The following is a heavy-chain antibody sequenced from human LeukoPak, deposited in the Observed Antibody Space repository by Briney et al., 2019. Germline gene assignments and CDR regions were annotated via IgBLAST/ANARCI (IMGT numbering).Heavy chain of an antibody. CDR3: ARQRSGWSYDAFDI. D-gene: IGHD6-19*01. J-gene: IGHJ3*02. CDR2: INPNSGGT. V-gene: IGHV1-2*06. Sequence: GASVNVSCKASGYTFTGYHMHWVRQAPGQGLEWMVRINPNSGGTTYAQKFQGRVTMTRDTSISTAYMELSRLRSDDTAVFYCARQRSGWSYDAFDIWGQGTMVTVSS. CDR1: GYTFTGYH.